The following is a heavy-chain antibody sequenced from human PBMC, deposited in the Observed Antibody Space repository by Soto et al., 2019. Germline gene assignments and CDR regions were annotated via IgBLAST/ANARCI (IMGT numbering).Heavy chain of an antibody. D-gene: IGHD6-6*01. V-gene: IGHV3-7*01. CDR1: GFTFSSYW. Sequence: EVQLVESGGGLVQPGGSLRLSCAASGFTFSSYWMSWVRQAPGMGLEWVANIKQDGSEKYYVDSVKGRFTISRDNAKNSLYLQMNSLRAEDTAVYYCASGAYSSSTFDYWGQGTLVTVSS. CDR2: IKQDGSEK. J-gene: IGHJ4*02. CDR3: ASGAYSSSTFDY.